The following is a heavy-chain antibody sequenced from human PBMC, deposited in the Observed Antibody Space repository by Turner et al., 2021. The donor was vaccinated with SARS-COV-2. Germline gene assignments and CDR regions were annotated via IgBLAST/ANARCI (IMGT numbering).Heavy chain of an antibody. V-gene: IGHV1-24*01. CDR1: GYTLIELS. D-gene: IGHD2-8*01. J-gene: IGHJ5*02. CDR3: ATAPPYCTNGVCPNWFDP. Sequence: QVQLVQSGAEVKKPGASVKVSCKVSGYTLIELSMHWVRQAPGKGLEWMGGFYPEDGETMYAQKFQGRVTMTEDTSTDTAYMELSSLRSEDTAVYYCATAPPYCTNGVCPNWFDPWGQGTLVTVSS. CDR2: FYPEDGET.